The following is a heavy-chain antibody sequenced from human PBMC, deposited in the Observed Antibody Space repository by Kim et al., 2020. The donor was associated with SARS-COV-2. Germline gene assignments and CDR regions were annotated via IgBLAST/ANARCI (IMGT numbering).Heavy chain of an antibody. CDR3: APVPEWGSKSPRGEY. J-gene: IGHJ4*02. V-gene: IGHV3-23*01. D-gene: IGHD1-26*01. Sequence: GGSLRLSCAASGFTFHSYAMSWVRQAPGEGLEWVSSISGSGGDTRYGDSVMGRFTISRDNSKSTLYLQMNSLRAADTAVYFCAPVPEWGSKSPRGEYWCQETLVTVSS. CDR1: GFTFHSYA. CDR2: ISGSGGDT.